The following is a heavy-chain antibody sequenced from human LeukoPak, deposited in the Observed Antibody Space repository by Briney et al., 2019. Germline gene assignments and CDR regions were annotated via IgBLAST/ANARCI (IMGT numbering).Heavy chain of an antibody. CDR2: IYSGGST. CDR3: ASVTRNAFDI. D-gene: IGHD2-21*02. CDR1: GFTVNNNY. Sequence: PGGSLRLSCAASGFTVNNNYMSWVRQAPGKGLQWVSIIYSGGSTYYADSVKGRFTISRDNSKNTLYLQMNSLTAEDTAVYYCASVTRNAFDIWGQGTMVTVSS. J-gene: IGHJ3*02. V-gene: IGHV3-66*01.